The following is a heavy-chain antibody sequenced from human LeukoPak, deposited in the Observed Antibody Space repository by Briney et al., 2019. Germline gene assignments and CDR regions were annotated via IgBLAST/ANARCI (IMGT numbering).Heavy chain of an antibody. CDR2: INHSGST. CDR3: ARVDYEPFYFDY. Sequence: SETLSLTCTVSGGSISSYYWSWIRQPPGKGLEWIGEINHSGSTNYNPSLKSRVTISVDTSKNQFSLKLSSVTAADTAVYYCARVDYEPFYFDYWGQGTLVTVSS. CDR1: GGSISSYY. D-gene: IGHD4-17*01. J-gene: IGHJ4*02. V-gene: IGHV4-34*01.